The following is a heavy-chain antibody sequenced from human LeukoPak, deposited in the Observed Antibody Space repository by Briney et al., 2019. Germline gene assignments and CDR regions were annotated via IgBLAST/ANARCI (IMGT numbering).Heavy chain of an antibody. J-gene: IGHJ4*02. CDR1: GYTFSGYY. D-gene: IGHD3-16*01. V-gene: IGHV1-8*03. CDR2: MNPNSGNT. CDR3: ARGKGWGDLNDY. Sequence: ASVKVSCKASGYTFSGYYLHWVRQAPGQGLEWMGWMNPNSGNTGYAQKFQGRVTITRNNSISTAYMELSSLISEDTAVYYCARGKGWGDLNDYWGQGTLVTVSS.